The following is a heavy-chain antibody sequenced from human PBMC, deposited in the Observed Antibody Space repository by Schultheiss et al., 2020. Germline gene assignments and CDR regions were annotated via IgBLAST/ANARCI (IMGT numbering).Heavy chain of an antibody. V-gene: IGHV3-11*06. CDR3: ARALHPGYSYGSPDY. CDR1: GFTFSDYY. J-gene: IGHJ4*02. D-gene: IGHD5-18*01. CDR2: ISSSSSYI. Sequence: GGSLRLSCAASGFTFSDYYMSWIRQAPGKGLEWVSSISSSSSYIYYADSVKGRFTISRDNAKNSLYLQMNSLRAEDTAVYYCARALHPGYSYGSPDYWGQGTLVTVSS.